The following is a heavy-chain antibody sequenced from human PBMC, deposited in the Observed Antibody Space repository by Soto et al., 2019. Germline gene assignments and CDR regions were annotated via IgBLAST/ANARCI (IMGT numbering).Heavy chain of an antibody. CDR3: ARDPITIFGVVNHYFDY. D-gene: IGHD3-3*01. Sequence: ALVKVSCKASGYTFTSYYMHWVRQAPGQGLEWMGIINPSGGSTSYAQKFQGRVTMTRDTSTSTVYMELSSLRSEDTAVYYCARDPITIFGVVNHYFDYWGQGTLVTVSS. CDR2: INPSGGST. J-gene: IGHJ4*02. V-gene: IGHV1-46*01. CDR1: GYTFTSYY.